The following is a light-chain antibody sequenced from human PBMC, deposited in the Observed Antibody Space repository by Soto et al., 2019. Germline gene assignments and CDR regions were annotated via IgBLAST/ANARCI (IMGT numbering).Light chain of an antibody. CDR2: EAS. CDR1: QSIRSW. Sequence: DIQMTQSPFTLSASVGDRVTITCRASQSIRSWLAWYQQKPGKAPNLLIYEASRLESAVPSRFSGSASGTEFTLTINSLQPDDFATYYCQQYSSYPETFGQGTKVEIK. CDR3: QQYSSYPET. J-gene: IGKJ1*01. V-gene: IGKV1-5*03.